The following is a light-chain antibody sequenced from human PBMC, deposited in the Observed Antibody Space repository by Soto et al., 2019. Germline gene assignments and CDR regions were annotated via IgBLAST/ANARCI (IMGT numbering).Light chain of an antibody. J-gene: IGKJ4*01. V-gene: IGKV1-5*01. CDR2: DAS. CDR1: QSISYW. Sequence: DIQMTQSPSTLSASVGDRVTITCRASQSISYWLAWYQQKPGKAPKLLIFDASTLEGGVPSRFSGSGSWTEFTLTISSLQPDDFATYYGQQYNSYSTFGGGTKVEIK. CDR3: QQYNSYST.